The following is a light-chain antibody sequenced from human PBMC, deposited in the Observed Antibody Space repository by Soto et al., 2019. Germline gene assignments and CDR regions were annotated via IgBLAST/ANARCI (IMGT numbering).Light chain of an antibody. CDR2: GAS. CDR1: QSVSSSY. J-gene: IGKJ4*01. Sequence: EIVLKQSPGTLSLSPGERATLSCRASQSVSSSYLAWYQQKPGQAPRLLIYGASSRATGIPDRFSGSGSGTDFTLTISRLEPEDFAGYYCQQYGSSPLTFGGGTK. CDR3: QQYGSSPLT. V-gene: IGKV3-20*01.